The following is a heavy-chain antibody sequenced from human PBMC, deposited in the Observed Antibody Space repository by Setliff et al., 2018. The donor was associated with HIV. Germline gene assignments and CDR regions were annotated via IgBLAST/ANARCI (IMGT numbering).Heavy chain of an antibody. CDR3: ARQVSIPGVAVTPLDY. Sequence: SETLSLTCTVSGASMRDYYGTWIRQSPGKGLAWIGHIFHTGSATYNPSLRSRLTMSIDTSSGQFSLRLTSVTAADAAVYYCARQVSIPGVAVTPLDYWGQGSLVTVSS. CDR2: IFHTGSA. D-gene: IGHD3-3*01. CDR1: GASMRDYY. J-gene: IGHJ4*02. V-gene: IGHV4-59*08.